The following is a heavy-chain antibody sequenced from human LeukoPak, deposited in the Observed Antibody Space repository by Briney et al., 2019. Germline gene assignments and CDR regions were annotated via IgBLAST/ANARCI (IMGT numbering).Heavy chain of an antibody. D-gene: IGHD3-10*01. CDR3: TTTMVRGVMGY. V-gene: IGHV3-15*01. J-gene: IGHJ4*02. CDR2: IKSKTDGGTT. CDR1: GFTFSNAW. Sequence: PGGSLRLSCAASGFTFSNAWMSWVRQAPGKGPEWVGRIKSKTDGGTTDYAAPVKGRFTISRDDSKNTLYLQMNSLKTEDTAVYYCTTTMVRGVMGYWGQGTLVTVSS.